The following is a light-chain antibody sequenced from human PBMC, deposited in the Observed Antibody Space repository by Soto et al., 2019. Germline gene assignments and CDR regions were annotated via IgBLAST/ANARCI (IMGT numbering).Light chain of an antibody. J-gene: IGLJ1*01. Sequence: QSALTQPASVSGSPGQSIAISCTGTSGDVGGYDYVSWYQQHPDKAPKLMTYEVTKRPSWVSNRFSGSKSGNTASLTISGLQPEDEADYYCSSHTSGSTRVFGSGT. V-gene: IGLV2-14*01. CDR1: SGDVGGYDY. CDR3: SSHTSGSTRV. CDR2: EVT.